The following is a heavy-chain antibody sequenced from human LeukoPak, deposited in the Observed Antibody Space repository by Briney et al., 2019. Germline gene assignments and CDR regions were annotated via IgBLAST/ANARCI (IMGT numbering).Heavy chain of an antibody. J-gene: IGHJ4*02. CDR3: ARGVVLWFGCFDY. CDR1: GFTFSSYE. CDR2: ISSSGSTI. Sequence: GGSLRLSCAASGFTFSSYEMNWVRQAPGKGLEWVSYISSSGSTIYYADSVKGRFTISRDNAKNSLYLQMNSLRAEDTAVYYCARGVVLWFGCFDYWGQGTLATVSS. V-gene: IGHV3-48*03. D-gene: IGHD3-10*01.